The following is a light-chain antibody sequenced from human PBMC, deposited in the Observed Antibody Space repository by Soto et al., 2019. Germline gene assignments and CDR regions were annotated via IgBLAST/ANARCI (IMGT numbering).Light chain of an antibody. CDR2: EVS. CDR1: SSDVGAYDY. J-gene: IGLJ1*01. CDR3: ASHTTTNTRV. Sequence: QSALPQPASVSGSPGQSIDISCTGTSSDVGAYDYVSWYQQHPDRAPRLVIYEVSNRPSGVSNRFSGSKSVNTATLTISGLQAEDEADYYCASHTTTNTRVFGTGTKVTVL. V-gene: IGLV2-14*03.